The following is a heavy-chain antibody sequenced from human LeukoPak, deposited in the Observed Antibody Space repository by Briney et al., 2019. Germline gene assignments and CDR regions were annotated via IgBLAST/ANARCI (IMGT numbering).Heavy chain of an antibody. V-gene: IGHV4-59*08. CDR1: GGSISSYY. Sequence: LETLSLTCTVSGGSISSYYWSWIRQPPGKGLEWIGYIYYSGSTSYNPSLNSRVTISLDTSKNQFSLNLSSVTAADTAVYYCARRESSGFFDYWGQGTLVTVSS. CDR2: IYYSGST. J-gene: IGHJ4*02. D-gene: IGHD6-19*01. CDR3: ARRESSGFFDY.